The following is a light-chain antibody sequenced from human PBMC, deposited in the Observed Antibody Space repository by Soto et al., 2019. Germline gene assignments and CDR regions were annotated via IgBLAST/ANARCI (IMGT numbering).Light chain of an antibody. J-gene: IGKJ1*01. CDR1: HTISSW. V-gene: IGKV1-5*03. Sequence: DIQMTQSPSTLSGSVGDRVTITCRASHTISSWLAWYHQKPGKAPKLLIYKASTLKSGVPSRFSGSGSGTEFTLTISSLQPDDFATYYCQHYNSYSEAFGQGTKVDI. CDR2: KAS. CDR3: QHYNSYSEA.